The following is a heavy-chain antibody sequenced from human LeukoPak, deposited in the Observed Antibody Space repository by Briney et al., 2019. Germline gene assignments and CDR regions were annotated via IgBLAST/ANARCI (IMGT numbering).Heavy chain of an antibody. CDR1: GYTFTSFD. Sequence: GASVKVSCKTSGYTFTSFDINWVRQATGQGLEWIGWMNPNSGNTGFSQKFQGRVTMTRDTSISTAYMELSSLRSGDTAIYYCASYYGYASWGQGTLVTVSP. J-gene: IGHJ5*02. CDR2: MNPNSGNT. D-gene: IGHD3-16*01. V-gene: IGHV1-8*01. CDR3: ASYYGYAS.